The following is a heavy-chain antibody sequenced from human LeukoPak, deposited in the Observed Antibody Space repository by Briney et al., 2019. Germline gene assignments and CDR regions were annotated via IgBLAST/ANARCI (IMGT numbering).Heavy chain of an antibody. V-gene: IGHV4-59*12. J-gene: IGHJ4*02. CDR2: VYYAGST. D-gene: IGHD7-27*01. CDR1: GGSISSYY. CDR3: ASRKLGNDY. Sequence: SETLSLTCTVSGGSISSYYWSWIRQPPGKGLEWIGYVYYAGSTNYNPSLKSRVTISVDTSKNQVSLKLSSVTAADTAVYYCASRKLGNDYWGQGTLVTVSS.